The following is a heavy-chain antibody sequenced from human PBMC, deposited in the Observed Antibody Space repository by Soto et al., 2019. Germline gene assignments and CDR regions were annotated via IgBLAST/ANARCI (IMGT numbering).Heavy chain of an antibody. V-gene: IGHV1-69*13. Sequence: SVKVSCKASGGTFSTYGMNWVRLAPGQGLEWMGGIIPKFGTTNYAQKFQGRVTIIADESTNTAYMELNYLRSEDTAVYFCARELDPYYGGTSLSLXYWGQGTLVTVSS. J-gene: IGHJ4*02. CDR2: IIPKFGTT. D-gene: IGHD4-17*01. CDR3: ARELDPYYGGTSLSLXY. CDR1: GGTFSTYG.